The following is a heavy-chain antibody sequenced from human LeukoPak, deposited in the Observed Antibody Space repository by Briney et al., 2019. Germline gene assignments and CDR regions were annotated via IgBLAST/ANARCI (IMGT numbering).Heavy chain of an antibody. V-gene: IGHV3-23*01. D-gene: IGHD6-19*01. CDR2: ISASGGST. CDR1: GFTFSIYA. Sequence: GGSLRLSCAASGFTFSIYAMSWVRQAPGKGLEWVSXISASGGSTYDADSVKGRFTISRDISKNTLYLQMNSLRAEDTAVYYCAKSGSGSYGYYFDYWGQGTLVTVSS. CDR3: AKSGSGSYGYYFDY. J-gene: IGHJ4*02.